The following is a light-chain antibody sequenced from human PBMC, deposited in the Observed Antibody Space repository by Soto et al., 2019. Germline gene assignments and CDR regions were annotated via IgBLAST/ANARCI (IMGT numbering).Light chain of an antibody. Sequence: DIVMTQSPLSLPVTPGEPASISCRSSQSLLHSNGNIFLDWYVQKPGQSLQLLIYVASNRASGVTDRLCGSGSGTDVTLKISRVETEDVGVYYCMQGQQSPHTFGQGTKLEIK. CDR3: MQGQQSPHT. CDR2: VAS. V-gene: IGKV2-28*01. J-gene: IGKJ2*01. CDR1: QSLLHSNGNIF.